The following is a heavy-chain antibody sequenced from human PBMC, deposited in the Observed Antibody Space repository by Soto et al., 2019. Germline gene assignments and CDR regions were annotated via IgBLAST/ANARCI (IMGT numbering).Heavy chain of an antibody. Sequence: EVQLVESGGGLVKPGGSLRLSCAASGFTFSSYSMNWVRQAPGKGLEWVSSISSSSSYIYYADSVKGRFTISRDNAKNSLYLQMNSLRAEDTAVYYCARVGGSGWPRDWFDPWGQGTLVTVSS. V-gene: IGHV3-21*01. CDR3: ARVGGSGWPRDWFDP. CDR2: ISSSSSYI. D-gene: IGHD6-19*01. CDR1: GFTFSSYS. J-gene: IGHJ5*02.